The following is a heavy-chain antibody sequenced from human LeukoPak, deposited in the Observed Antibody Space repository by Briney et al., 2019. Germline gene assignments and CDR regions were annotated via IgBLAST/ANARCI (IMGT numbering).Heavy chain of an antibody. D-gene: IGHD1-1*01. J-gene: IGHJ4*02. CDR2: VYHSRTT. V-gene: IGHV4-38-2*01. CDR3: ARLVPTTGYFDS. CDR1: AYSVNSAYY. Sequence: SETLSLTCGVSAYSVNSAYYWGWIRQPPGKGLEWIGTVYHSRTTYYNPSLKNRVTISVDTSKNQFSLKLTSVTAADTAVYYCARLVPTTGYFDSWGQGTLVTVSS.